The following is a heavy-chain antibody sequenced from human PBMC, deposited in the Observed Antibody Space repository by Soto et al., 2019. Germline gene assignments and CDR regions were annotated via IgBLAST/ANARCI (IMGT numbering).Heavy chain of an antibody. J-gene: IGHJ2*01. CDR3: ERDRSSGSLGWYLDL. D-gene: IGHD3-22*01. Sequence: SVKVSCKASGGTFSSYAISWVRQAPGQGLEWMGGIIPIFGTANYAQKFQGRVTITADESTSTAYMELSSLRSEDTAVYYCERDRSSGSLGWYLDLWGRGPLVTVYS. CDR1: GGTFSSYA. V-gene: IGHV1-69*13. CDR2: IIPIFGTA.